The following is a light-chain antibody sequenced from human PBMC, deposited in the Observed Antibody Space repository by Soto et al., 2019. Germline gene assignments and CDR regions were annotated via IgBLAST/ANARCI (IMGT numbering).Light chain of an antibody. CDR1: SSDVGYYDY. CDR3: SSYAGSNNFV. J-gene: IGLJ1*01. Sequence: QSALTQPPSASGSPGQSVTISCTGTSSDVGYYDYVSWYQQHPGKVPKLVIYEVTKRPSGVPDRVSASKSGNTASLTVSGLRAEDEADYYCSSYAGSNNFVFGSGTKVTV. V-gene: IGLV2-8*01. CDR2: EVT.